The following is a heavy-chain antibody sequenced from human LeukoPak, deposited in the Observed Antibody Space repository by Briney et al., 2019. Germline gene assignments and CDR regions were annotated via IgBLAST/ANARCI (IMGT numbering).Heavy chain of an antibody. Sequence: PSETLSLTCAVYGGSFSGYYWSWIRQPPGKGLEWIGEINHSGSTNYNPSLKSRVTISVETSKNQFSLKLSSVTAADTAVYYCARAYFDWARRYNWFDPWGQGTLVTVSS. V-gene: IGHV4-34*01. J-gene: IGHJ5*02. CDR2: INHSGST. D-gene: IGHD3-9*01. CDR1: GGSFSGYY. CDR3: ARAYFDWARRYNWFDP.